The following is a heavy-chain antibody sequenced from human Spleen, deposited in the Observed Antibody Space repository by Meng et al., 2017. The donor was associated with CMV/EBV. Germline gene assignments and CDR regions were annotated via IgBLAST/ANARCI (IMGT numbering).Heavy chain of an antibody. V-gene: IGHV1-46*01. CDR1: GYTFTSYY. CDR3: ARTDSLRD. D-gene: IGHD2-15*01. Sequence: SVKVSCKASGYTFTSYYLHWVRQAPGQGLEWMGIINPGGGSTTYAQRFQGRVTMTSDTSTSTVYMELSRLRSEDTAVYYCARTDSLRDWGQGTLVTVSS. CDR2: INPGGGST. J-gene: IGHJ4*02.